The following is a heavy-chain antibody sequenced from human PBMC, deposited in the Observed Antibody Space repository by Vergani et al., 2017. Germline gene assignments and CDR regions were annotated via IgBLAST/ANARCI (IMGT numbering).Heavy chain of an antibody. D-gene: IGHD1-7*01. V-gene: IGHV3-23*01. J-gene: IGHJ5*02. Sequence: EVQLLESGGGLAQPGGSLRLSCEASGFSFPGYAMSWVRQAPGRGLESVTFTRPHEDGAFYSASVRGRFTVSRDNSKNTLYLEMNRLNVDDTAIYYCGKTQGTVVGTWWFDPWGQGTPVTVSS. CDR2: TRPHEDGA. CDR3: GKTQGTVVGTWWFDP. CDR1: GFSFPGYA.